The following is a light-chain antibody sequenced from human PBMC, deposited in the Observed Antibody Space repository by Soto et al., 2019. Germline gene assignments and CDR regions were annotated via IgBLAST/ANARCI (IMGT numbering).Light chain of an antibody. CDR3: SSYANTNXFV. CDR1: SSDVGAYDY. J-gene: IGLJ1*01. V-gene: IGLV2-8*01. Sequence: QSVLTQPPSASGSPGQSVTISCTGTSSDVGAYDYVSWYQQHPGEAPKLMIYEVTKRPSGVPDRFPGSKSGNTASLTVSGLQAEDEADYYCSSYANTNXFVFGTGTKVTVL. CDR2: EVT.